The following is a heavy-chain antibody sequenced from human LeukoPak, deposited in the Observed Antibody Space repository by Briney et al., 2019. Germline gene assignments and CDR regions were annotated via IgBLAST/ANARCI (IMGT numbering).Heavy chain of an antibody. CDR1: GFTFSSYW. CDR2: IDRDGSRI. J-gene: IGHJ4*02. CDR3: VRGNDYGGPHY. D-gene: IGHD4-23*01. V-gene: IGHV3-74*01. Sequence: PGGSLRLSCAASGFTFSSYWMHWVRQAPGKGLVWVSRIDRDGSRINYADSVKGRFTISRDNGKNTLFLQMNSLRAEDAAMYYCVRGNDYGGPHYWGQGTLVTVSS.